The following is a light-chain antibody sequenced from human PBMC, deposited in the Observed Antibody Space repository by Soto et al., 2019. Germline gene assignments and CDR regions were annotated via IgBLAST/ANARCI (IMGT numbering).Light chain of an antibody. V-gene: IGKV3-20*01. CDR3: QQYGNSPRYS. J-gene: IGKJ2*03. CDR1: QSVDSRY. Sequence: EIVLTQSPRTLSLSPGERATLSCRASQSVDSRYLAWYQQKPGQAPRLLIHAVSRRATGIPDRFSGSGSGTDFTLTISRLEPEDFAEYYCQQYGNSPRYSFGQGTKLDIK. CDR2: AVS.